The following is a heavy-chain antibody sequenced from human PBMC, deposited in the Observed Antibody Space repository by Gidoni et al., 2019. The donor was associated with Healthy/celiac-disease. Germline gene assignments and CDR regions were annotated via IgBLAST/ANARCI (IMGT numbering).Heavy chain of an antibody. V-gene: IGHV1-2*02. J-gene: IGHJ4*02. CDR2: INPNSGGT. CDR1: GYTFTGSY. CDR3: ASSGGYCSSTSCYAH. Sequence: QVQLVQSGAEVKQPGASVTVSCKASGYTFTGSYLHWVRQAPGQGLEWMGWINPNSGGTNYAQKFQGRVTMTRDTSISTAYMELSRLRSDDTAVYYCASSGGYCSSTSCYAHWGQGTLVTVSS. D-gene: IGHD2-2*01.